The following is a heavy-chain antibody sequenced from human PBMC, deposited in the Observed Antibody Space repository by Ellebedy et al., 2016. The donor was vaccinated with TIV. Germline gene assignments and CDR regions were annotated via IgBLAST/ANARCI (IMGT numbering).Heavy chain of an antibody. D-gene: IGHD3-3*01. CDR1: GGTFSSYA. CDR3: ARDRHDFWSGYYTHYFDY. J-gene: IGHJ4*02. CDR2: INPNSGGT. V-gene: IGHV1-2*02. Sequence: ASVKVSXKASGGTFSSYAISWVRQAPGQGLEWMGWINPNSGGTNYAQKFQGRVTMTRDTSISTAYMELSRLRSDDTAVYYCARDRHDFWSGYYTHYFDYWGQGTLVTVSS.